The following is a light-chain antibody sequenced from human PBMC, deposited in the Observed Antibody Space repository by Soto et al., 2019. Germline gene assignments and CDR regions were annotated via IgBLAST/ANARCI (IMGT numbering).Light chain of an antibody. V-gene: IGKV3-11*01. CDR3: QQRWT. J-gene: IGKJ1*01. CDR2: DAS. CDR1: QSVSSY. Sequence: EIVLTQSPATLSLSPGERATLSCRASQSVSSYLAWYQQKPGQAPRLLIYDASNRATGIPARFSGSGSGTDLTLTIRSLEPEDFAVYYCQQRWTFGQGTKVDI.